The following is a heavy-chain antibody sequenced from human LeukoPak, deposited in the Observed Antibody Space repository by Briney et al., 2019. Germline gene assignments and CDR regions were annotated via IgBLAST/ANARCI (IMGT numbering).Heavy chain of an antibody. J-gene: IGHJ4*02. CDR1: GGSISSSSYY. CDR3: ARTRFSSSWYFDY. CDR2: IYYSGST. V-gene: IGHV4-39*01. D-gene: IGHD6-13*01. Sequence: SETLSLTCTVSGGSISSSSYYWGWIRQPPGKGLEWIGSIYYSGSTYYNPSLKSRVTISVDTSKNQFSLKLSSVSAADTAVYYCARTRFSSSWYFDYWGQGTLVTVSS.